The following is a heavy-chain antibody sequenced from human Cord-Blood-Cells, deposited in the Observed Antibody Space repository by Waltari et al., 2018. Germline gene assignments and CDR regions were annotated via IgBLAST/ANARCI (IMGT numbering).Heavy chain of an antibody. CDR3: ARETELGIGFLGEGLYNWFDP. Sequence: QVQLQESGPGLVKPSETLSLTCAVSGYSISSGYYWGWIRQPPGKGLEWIGSIYHSGSTYYNPSLKSRVTISVDTSKNQFSLKLSSVTAADTAVYYWARETELGIGFLGEGLYNWFDPWGQGTLVTVSS. V-gene: IGHV4-38-2*02. D-gene: IGHD7-27*01. CDR1: GYSISSGYY. CDR2: IYHSGST. J-gene: IGHJ5*02.